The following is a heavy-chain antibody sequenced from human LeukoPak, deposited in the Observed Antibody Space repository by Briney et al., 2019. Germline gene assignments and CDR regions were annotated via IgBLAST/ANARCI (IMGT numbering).Heavy chain of an antibody. V-gene: IGHV3-23*01. CDR1: GCTFISYA. D-gene: IGHD6-19*01. CDR2: ISGGGGST. Sequence: GGSLRLSCAASGCTFISYAMSWVRQAPGKGLEWVSAISGGGGSTYYADSVKGRFTISRDNSKNTLYLQMNSLRAEDTAVYYCAKDRGSSGWYPFDYRGQGTLVTVSS. J-gene: IGHJ4*02. CDR3: AKDRGSSGWYPFDY.